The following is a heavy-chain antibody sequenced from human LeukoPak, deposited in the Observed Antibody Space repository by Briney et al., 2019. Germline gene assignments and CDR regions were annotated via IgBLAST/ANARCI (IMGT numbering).Heavy chain of an antibody. V-gene: IGHV1-24*01. Sequence: GASVKVSCKASGYTFTSYGISWVRQAPGKGLEWMGGFDPEDGETIYAQKFQGRVTMTEDTSTDTAYMELSSLRSEDTAVYYCATGRINSGSYYFDYWGQGTLVTVSS. J-gene: IGHJ4*02. D-gene: IGHD1-26*01. CDR3: ATGRINSGSYYFDY. CDR2: FDPEDGET. CDR1: GYTFTSYG.